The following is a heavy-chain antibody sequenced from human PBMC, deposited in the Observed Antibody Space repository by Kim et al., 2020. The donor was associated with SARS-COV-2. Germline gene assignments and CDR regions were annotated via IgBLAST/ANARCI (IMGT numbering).Heavy chain of an antibody. D-gene: IGHD3-9*01. CDR3: AKDGPKLRYFDWLRACRHYFDY. J-gene: IGHJ4*02. V-gene: IGHV3-23*01. CDR2: ISGSGGST. CDR1: GFTFSSYA. Sequence: GGSLRLSCAASGFTFSSYAMSWVRQAPGKGLEWVSAISGSGGSTYYADSVKGRFTISRDNSKNTLYLQMNSLRAEDTAVYYCAKDGPKLRYFDWLRACRHYFDYWGRGTLVTVSS.